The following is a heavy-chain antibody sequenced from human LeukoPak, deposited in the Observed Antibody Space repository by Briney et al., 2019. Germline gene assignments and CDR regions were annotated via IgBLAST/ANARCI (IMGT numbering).Heavy chain of an antibody. CDR3: ARRPDGFDI. V-gene: IGHV4-59*12. CDR1: GGSISSYY. J-gene: IGHJ3*02. CDR2: IYYSGST. Sequence: PSETLSLTCTVSGGSISSYYWSWIRQPPGKGLEWIGYIYYSGSTNYNPSLKSRVTISVDTSKNQFSLKLNSVTAADTAVYYCARRPDGFDIWGQGTMVTVSS.